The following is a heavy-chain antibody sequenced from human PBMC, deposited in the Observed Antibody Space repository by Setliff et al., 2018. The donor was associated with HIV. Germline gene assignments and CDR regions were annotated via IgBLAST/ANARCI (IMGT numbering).Heavy chain of an antibody. J-gene: IGHJ4*02. CDR1: GGTFSSYA. CDR3: AVYGSPTYYFDY. CDR2: IIPIFGTA. D-gene: IGHD6-13*01. Sequence: ASVKVSCKASGGTFSSYAISWVRQAPGQGLEWMGRIIPIFGTANYAQRFQGRVTITADKSTSTAYMELSSLRSEDTAVYYCAVYGSPTYYFDYWGQGTPVTVSS. V-gene: IGHV1-69*06.